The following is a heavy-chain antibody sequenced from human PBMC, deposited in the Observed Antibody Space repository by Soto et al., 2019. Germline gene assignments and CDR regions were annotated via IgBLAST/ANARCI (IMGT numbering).Heavy chain of an antibody. CDR3: ARRSEYHYGSGKYYGLDV. J-gene: IGHJ6*02. CDR1: GYTFTNNW. Sequence: EVQLVQSGAEVKKPGESLKISCKGSGYTFTNNWVGWVRQMPGKGLERMGIIYPGDSDTRYSRSFQGQVTISVDKSIATAYLQWSSLKASDTAMYDCARRSEYHYGSGKYYGLDVWGQGTTVTVSS. D-gene: IGHD3-10*01. V-gene: IGHV5-51*01. CDR2: IYPGDSDT.